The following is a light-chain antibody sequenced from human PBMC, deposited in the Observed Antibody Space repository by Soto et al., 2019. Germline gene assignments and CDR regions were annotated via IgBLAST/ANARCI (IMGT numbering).Light chain of an antibody. V-gene: IGKV1-39*01. CDR1: QSISSY. J-gene: IGKJ3*01. CDR2: AAS. CDR3: EQSYCTRA. Sequence: DFQMTQSPSSLSASVGDRVTITCRASQSISSYLNWYQQKPGKAPKLLIYAASSLQSGVPSRFSGSGSGTDFTLTICSLQPEDLAAYYCEQSYCTRAFGPGTKVVI.